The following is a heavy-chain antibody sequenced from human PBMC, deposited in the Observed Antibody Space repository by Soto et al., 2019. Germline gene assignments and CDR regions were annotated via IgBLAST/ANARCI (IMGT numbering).Heavy chain of an antibody. D-gene: IGHD6-13*01. V-gene: IGHV3-33*01. CDR2: IWYDGSNK. J-gene: IGHJ6*02. Sequence: GGSLRLSCAASGFTFSSYGMHWVRQAPGKGLEWVAVIWYDGSNKYYADSVKGRFTISRDNSKNTLYLQMNSLRAEDTAVYYCARDQYSSSWYFLAADRGVFHYYGMDVWGQGTLVTVSS. CDR3: ARDQYSSSWYFLAADRGVFHYYGMDV. CDR1: GFTFSSYG.